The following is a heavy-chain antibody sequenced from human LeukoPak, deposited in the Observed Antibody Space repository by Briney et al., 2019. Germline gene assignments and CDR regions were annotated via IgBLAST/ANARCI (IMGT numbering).Heavy chain of an antibody. D-gene: IGHD4-17*01. V-gene: IGHV3-48*03. Sequence: GGSLRLSCAASGFTFSSYEMNWVRQAPGKGLEWVSYISSSGSTIYYADSVKGRFTISRDNAKNSLYLQMNSLRAENTAVYYCARGTKYGDAYGEDWGQGTLVTVSS. CDR1: GFTFSSYE. J-gene: IGHJ4*02. CDR3: ARGTKYGDAYGED. CDR2: ISSSGSTI.